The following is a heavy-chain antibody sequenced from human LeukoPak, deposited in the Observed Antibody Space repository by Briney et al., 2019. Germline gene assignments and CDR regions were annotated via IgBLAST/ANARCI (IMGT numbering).Heavy chain of an antibody. D-gene: IGHD5-18*01. V-gene: IGHV4-31*03. CDR2: IYYSGST. CDR1: GGSISSGGYY. J-gene: IGHJ4*02. CDR3: ARTVDTAAFGEYYFDY. Sequence: SETLSLTCTVSGGSISSGGYYWRWLRQHPGKGLEWIGYIYYSGSTYYNPSLKSRVTISVDTSKNQFSLKLISVTAADTAVYYCARTVDTAAFGEYYFDYWGQGTLVTVSS.